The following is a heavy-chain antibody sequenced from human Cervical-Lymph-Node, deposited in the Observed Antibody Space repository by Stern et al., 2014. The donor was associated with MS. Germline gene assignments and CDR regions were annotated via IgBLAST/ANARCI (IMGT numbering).Heavy chain of an antibody. CDR2: IKTDGSEK. Sequence: EVQLVESGGGLVQPGESLRLSCAVSGFTFSNYWMTWVRQAPGKGLEWVASIKTDGSEKSYGASVKGRFTISRDNDKNSLYLQMNSMRAEDTAVYYCARAVRELGTWGQGTLVTVSS. CDR3: ARAVRELGT. CDR1: GFTFSNYW. D-gene: IGHD1-7*01. J-gene: IGHJ5*02. V-gene: IGHV3-7*01.